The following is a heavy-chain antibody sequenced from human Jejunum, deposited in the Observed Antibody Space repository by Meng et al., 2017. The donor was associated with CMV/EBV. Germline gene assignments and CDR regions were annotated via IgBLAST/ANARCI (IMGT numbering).Heavy chain of an antibody. CDR2: ISSNGGST. D-gene: IGHD2-15*01. CDR3: AARYCSSGSCYGYFDY. V-gene: IGHV3-64*02. CDR1: FTLSSYA. Sequence: FTLSSYAMHWVRQAPGKGLEYVSAISSNGGSTYYADSVKGRFTTSRDNSKNTLHLQMDSLRAEDMAVYYCAARYCSSGSCYGYFDYWGQGTLVTVSS. J-gene: IGHJ4*02.